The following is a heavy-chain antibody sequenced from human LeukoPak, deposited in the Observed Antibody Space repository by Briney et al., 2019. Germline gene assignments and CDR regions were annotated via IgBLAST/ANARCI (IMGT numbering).Heavy chain of an antibody. J-gene: IGHJ3*02. CDR2: IYHSGST. Sequence: SQTLALTCAVSGGSISSGGYSWSWIRQPPGKGLEWIGYIYHSGSTYYNPSLKSRVTISVDRSKNQFSLKLSSVTAADTAVYYCARDGGELLHAFDIWGQGTMVTVSS. CDR3: ARDGGELLHAFDI. V-gene: IGHV4-30-2*01. D-gene: IGHD1-26*01. CDR1: GGSISSGGYS.